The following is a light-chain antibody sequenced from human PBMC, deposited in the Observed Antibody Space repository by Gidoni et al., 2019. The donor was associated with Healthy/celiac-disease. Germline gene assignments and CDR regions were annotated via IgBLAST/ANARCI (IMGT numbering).Light chain of an antibody. CDR2: EVS. J-gene: IGLJ2*01. CDR3: CSYAGSSPVV. V-gene: IGLV2-23*02. Sequence: QSALNQPASVSGAPGQSITISCTGTSSDVWSYNLVSWYQQHPGKAPKLMIYEVSKRPSGVSNRFSGSKSGNTASLTISGLQAEDEADYYCCSYAGSSPVVFGGGTKLTVL. CDR1: SSDVWSYNL.